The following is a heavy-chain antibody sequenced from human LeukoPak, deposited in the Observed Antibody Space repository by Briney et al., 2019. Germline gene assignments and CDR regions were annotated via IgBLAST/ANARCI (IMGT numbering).Heavy chain of an antibody. Sequence: PGGSLRLSCAASGFTFSSYGMHWVRQAPGKGLEWVAVISYDGSNKYYADSVKGRFTISRDNSKNTLYLQMDSLRAEDTAVYYCAKDGGQYYYDSSGYYYTPLGFDYWGQGTLVTVSS. J-gene: IGHJ4*02. CDR2: ISYDGSNK. D-gene: IGHD3-22*01. V-gene: IGHV3-30*18. CDR1: GFTFSSYG. CDR3: AKDGGQYYYDSSGYYYTPLGFDY.